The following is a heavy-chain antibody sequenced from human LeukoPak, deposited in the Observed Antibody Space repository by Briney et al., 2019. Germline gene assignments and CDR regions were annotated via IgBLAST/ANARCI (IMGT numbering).Heavy chain of an antibody. V-gene: IGHV1-69*02. D-gene: IGHD6-13*01. CDR1: GGTFSSYT. CDR2: IIPILGIA. J-gene: IGHJ6*03. Sequence: ASVKVSCKASGGTFSSYTISWVRQAPGQGLEWMGRIIPILGIANYAQKFQGRVTITADKSTSTAYMELSSLRSEDTAVYYCARNSWGFYYYYYMDVWGKGTTVTVSS. CDR3: ARNSWGFYYYYYMDV.